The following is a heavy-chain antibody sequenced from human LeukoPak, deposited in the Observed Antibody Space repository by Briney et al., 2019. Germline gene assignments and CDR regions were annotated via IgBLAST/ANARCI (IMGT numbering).Heavy chain of an antibody. CDR1: GGSINNSSSDY. Sequence: TSETLSLTCTVSGGSINNSSSDYWAWIRQPPGKGLEWIGNIYYTGSTFYTSSLKSRVTMSVDTSKNHFSLKLTSVTAADTAVYYCARHPGYYDSSGYYVSAFDIWGQGTMVTVSS. CDR2: IYYTGST. V-gene: IGHV4-39*01. D-gene: IGHD3-22*01. CDR3: ARHPGYYDSSGYYVSAFDI. J-gene: IGHJ3*02.